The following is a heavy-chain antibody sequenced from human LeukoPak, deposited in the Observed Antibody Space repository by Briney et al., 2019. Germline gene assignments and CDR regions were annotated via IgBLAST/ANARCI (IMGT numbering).Heavy chain of an antibody. D-gene: IGHD3-3*01. CDR3: ARLRPLERVSSYYYHAMDV. Sequence: SETLSLPCTVSGDSISNSYWAWVRRPPEKGLEWLGYVHYSGAINYNPSLMSRLTISVDASRSHFSLKLTSVTAEDTAVYYCARLRPLERVSSYYYHAMDVWGQGTTVIVSS. CDR1: GDSISNSY. V-gene: IGHV4-59*08. J-gene: IGHJ6*02. CDR2: VHYSGAI.